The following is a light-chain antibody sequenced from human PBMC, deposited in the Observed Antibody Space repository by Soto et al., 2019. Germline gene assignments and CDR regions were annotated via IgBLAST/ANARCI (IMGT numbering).Light chain of an antibody. Sequence: DFQMTQSPSSLSASVGDRVTITCRASQDISSSLAWYQQKPGKAPKLLIYAASILQSGVPSRFSGSGFGTDFTLTISSLQAADFASYFCQHLRSYPSTFGGGTKVESK. J-gene: IGKJ4*01. CDR1: QDISSS. V-gene: IGKV1-9*01. CDR3: QHLRSYPST. CDR2: AAS.